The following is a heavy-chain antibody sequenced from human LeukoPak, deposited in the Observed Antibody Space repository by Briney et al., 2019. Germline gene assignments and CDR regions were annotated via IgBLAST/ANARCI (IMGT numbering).Heavy chain of an antibody. J-gene: IGHJ4*02. CDR2: IKQDGNEK. D-gene: IGHD6-25*01. V-gene: IGHV3-7*01. Sequence: GGSLRLSCAASGFTFSSYWMSWVRQAPGKGLEWVANIKQDGNEKYYVDSVKGRFTISRDNAKNSLYLQMNSLRAEDTAVYYCARDGLASGGCPDYWGQGALVTVSS. CDR1: GFTFSSYW. CDR3: ARDGLASGGCPDY.